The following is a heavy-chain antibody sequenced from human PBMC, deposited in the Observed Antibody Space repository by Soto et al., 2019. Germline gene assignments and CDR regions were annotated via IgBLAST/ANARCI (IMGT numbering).Heavy chain of an antibody. CDR1: GGSLSSRGYY. D-gene: IGHD3-10*01. V-gene: IGHV4-31*03. Sequence: SSETLSLTCTVSGGSLSSRGYYWGWIRQLPGKGLEWIGYIYYSGSTYYNPSLRSRVTMSVDTSKNQFPLKLRSVTAADTAVYYCARDLGGLPSSSGSYNGLDVWGQGTTVTVSS. CDR2: IYYSGST. CDR3: ARDLGGLPSSSGSYNGLDV. J-gene: IGHJ6*02.